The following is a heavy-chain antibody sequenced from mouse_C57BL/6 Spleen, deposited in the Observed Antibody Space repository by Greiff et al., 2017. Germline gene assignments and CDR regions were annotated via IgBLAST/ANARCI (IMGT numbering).Heavy chain of an antibody. CDR2: IYPRSGNT. J-gene: IGHJ2*01. V-gene: IGHV1-81*01. CDR3: ARLRYGSSYKDFDY. Sequence: QVQLQQSGAELARPGASVKLSCKASGYTFTSYGISWVKQRTGQGLEWIGEIYPRSGNTYYNEKFKGKATLTADKSSSTAYMELRSLTSEDSAVYFCARLRYGSSYKDFDYWGQGTTLTVSS. D-gene: IGHD1-1*01. CDR1: GYTFTSYG.